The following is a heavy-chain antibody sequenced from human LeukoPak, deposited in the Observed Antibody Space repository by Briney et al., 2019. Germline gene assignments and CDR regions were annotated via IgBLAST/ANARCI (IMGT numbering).Heavy chain of an antibody. CDR3: ARVSRLAAPDY. CDR1: GYTFTGYY. CDR2: ISAYNGNT. Sequence: GASVKVSCKASGYTFTGYYMHWVRQAPGQGLEWMGWISAYNGNTNYAQKLQGRVTMTTDTSTSTAYMELRSLRSDDTAVYYCARVSRLAAPDYWGQGTLVTVSS. D-gene: IGHD6-6*01. V-gene: IGHV1-18*04. J-gene: IGHJ4*02.